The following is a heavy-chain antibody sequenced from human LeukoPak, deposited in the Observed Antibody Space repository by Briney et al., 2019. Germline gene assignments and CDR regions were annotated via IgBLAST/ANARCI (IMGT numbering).Heavy chain of an antibody. J-gene: IGHJ4*02. CDR3: VRAPDY. CDR2: FYYSGST. CDR1: GGFINSNNYY. V-gene: IGHV4-39*07. Sequence: KPSETLSLTCTVSGGFINSNNYYWGWIRQPPGKGLEWIGSFYYSGSTHYNPSLKSRVTISGDTSKRQLSLKLTSVTVADTAVYYCVRAPDYWGQGTLVTVSS.